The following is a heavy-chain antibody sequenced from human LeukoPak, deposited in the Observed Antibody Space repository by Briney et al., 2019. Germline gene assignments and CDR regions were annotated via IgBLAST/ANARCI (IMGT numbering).Heavy chain of an antibody. CDR1: GFTFSSYG. D-gene: IGHD3-9*01. CDR3: ATSSYYYILSSYHSMLAPPYYYGMDV. Sequence: GRSLRLSCAASGFTFSSYGMHWVRQAPGKGLEWVAVIWYDGSNKYYADSVKGRFTISRDNSKNTLYLQMNSLRAEDTAVYYCATSSYYYILSSYHSMLAPPYYYGMDVWGQGTTVTVSS. J-gene: IGHJ6*02. CDR2: IWYDGSNK. V-gene: IGHV3-33*01.